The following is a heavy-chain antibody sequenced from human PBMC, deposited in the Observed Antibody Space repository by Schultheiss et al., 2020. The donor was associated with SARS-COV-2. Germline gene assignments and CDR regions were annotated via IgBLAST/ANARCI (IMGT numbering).Heavy chain of an antibody. J-gene: IGHJ4*02. CDR1: GYSFTSYW. CDR2: IYPGDSDT. V-gene: IGHV5-51*01. CDR3: ARLGIAARQSFGRAYY. D-gene: IGHD6-6*01. Sequence: GGSLRLSCKGSGYSFTSYWIGWVRQMLGKGLEWMGIIYPGDSDTRYSPSFQGQVTISADKSISTAYLQWSSLKASDTAMYYCARLGIAARQSFGRAYYWGQGTLITVAS.